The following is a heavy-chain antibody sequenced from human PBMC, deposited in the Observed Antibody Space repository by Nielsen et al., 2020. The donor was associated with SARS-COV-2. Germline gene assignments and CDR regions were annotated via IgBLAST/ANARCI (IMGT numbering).Heavy chain of an antibody. V-gene: IGHV3-15*01. D-gene: IGHD3-22*01. Sequence: GESLKISCAASGFTFSNAWMSWVRQAPGKGLEWVGRIKSKTDGGTTDYAAPVKGRFTISRDDSKNALYLQMNSLKTEDTAVYYCTTVSSGYYRYGMDVWGQGTTVTVSS. CDR1: GFTFSNAW. CDR2: IKSKTDGGTT. J-gene: IGHJ6*02. CDR3: TTVSSGYYRYGMDV.